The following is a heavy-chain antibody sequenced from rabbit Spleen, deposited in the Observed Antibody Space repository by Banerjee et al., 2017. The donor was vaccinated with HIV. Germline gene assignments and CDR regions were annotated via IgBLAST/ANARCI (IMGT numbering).Heavy chain of an antibody. CDR2: IYAGSSGST. CDR1: GFSFSGNYW. D-gene: IGHD1-1*01. Sequence: QEPLKESGGGLVKPGGTLTLTCTASGFSFSGNYWICWVRQAPGKGLEWIACIYAGSSGSTYDASWAKGRFTISKASSTTVTLQMTSLTAADTATYFCARGLGTVGTGYYTDFWGQGTLVTVS. J-gene: IGHJ3*01. CDR3: ARGLGTVGTGYYTDF. V-gene: IGHV1S45*01.